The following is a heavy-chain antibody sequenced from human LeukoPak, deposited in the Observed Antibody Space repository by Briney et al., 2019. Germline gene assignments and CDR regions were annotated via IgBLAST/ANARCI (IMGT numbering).Heavy chain of an antibody. CDR2: INHSGST. CDR3: ARVTVMYNWFDP. Sequence: SETLSLTCAVYGGSFSGYYWSWIRQPPGKGLEWIGEINHSGSTNYNPSLKRRVTISVDTSKNQFSLKLSSVTAADTAVYYCARVTVMYNWFDPWGQGTLVTVSS. D-gene: IGHD4-17*01. CDR1: GGSFSGYY. J-gene: IGHJ5*02. V-gene: IGHV4-34*01.